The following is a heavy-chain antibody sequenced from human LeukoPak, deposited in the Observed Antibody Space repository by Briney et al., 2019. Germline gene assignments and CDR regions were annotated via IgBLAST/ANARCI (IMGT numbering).Heavy chain of an antibody. CDR2: INHSGST. J-gene: IGHJ5*02. CDR3: ARSRIQLWSLSGARNWFDP. V-gene: IGHV4-39*07. D-gene: IGHD5-18*01. Sequence: SETLSLTCTVSGGSISSSSYYWSWIRQPPGKGLEWIGEINHSGSTNYNPSLKSRVTISVDTSKNQFSLKLSSVTAADTAVYYCARSRIQLWSLSGARNWFDPWGQGTLVTVSS. CDR1: GGSISSSSYY.